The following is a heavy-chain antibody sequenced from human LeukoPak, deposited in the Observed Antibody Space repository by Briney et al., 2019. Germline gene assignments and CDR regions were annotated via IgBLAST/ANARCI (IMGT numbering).Heavy chain of an antibody. CDR1: GGSISSGSYY. J-gene: IGHJ4*02. CDR3: ARATTGGYYNC. D-gene: IGHD3-22*01. Sequence: SQTLSLTCTVSGGSISSGSYYWSWIRQPAGKGLEWIGRIYTSGSTNYNPSLKSRVTISVDTSENQFSLKLSSVTAADTAVYYCARATTGGYYNCWGQGTLVTVSS. V-gene: IGHV4-61*02. CDR2: IYTSGST.